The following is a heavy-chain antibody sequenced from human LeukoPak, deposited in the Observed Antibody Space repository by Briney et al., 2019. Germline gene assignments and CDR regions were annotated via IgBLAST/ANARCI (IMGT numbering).Heavy chain of an antibody. CDR3: VKGRGGYVKYKTFDY. CDR1: GFTFSSYW. CDR2: IKHDGSEA. D-gene: IGHD5-12*01. Sequence: GSLRLSCEASGFTFSSYWMSWVRQAPGKGLEWVANIKHDGSEAYYVASVKGRFTISKDKARNSLFLQMNSLRTEDTATYYCVKGRGGYVKYKTFDYWGQGTLVTVSS. V-gene: IGHV3-7*01. J-gene: IGHJ4*02.